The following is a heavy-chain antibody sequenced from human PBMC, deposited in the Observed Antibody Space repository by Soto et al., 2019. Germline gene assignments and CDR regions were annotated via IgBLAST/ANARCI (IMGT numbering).Heavy chain of an antibody. CDR1: GGTFSSYA. Sequence: GASVKVSCKASGGTFSSYAISWVRQAPGQGLEWMGGIIPIFGTANYAQKFQGRVTITADESTSTAYMELSSLRSEDTAVYYCAREPARYYYDSSGYYCESMDVWGQGTTVTVSS. V-gene: IGHV1-69*13. D-gene: IGHD3-22*01. J-gene: IGHJ6*02. CDR3: AREPARYYYDSSGYYCESMDV. CDR2: IIPIFGTA.